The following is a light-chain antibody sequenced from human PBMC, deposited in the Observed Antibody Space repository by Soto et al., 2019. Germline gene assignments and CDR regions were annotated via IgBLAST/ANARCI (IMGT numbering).Light chain of an antibody. J-gene: IGKJ2*01. Sequence: VLTQSPDTLSLSPGERATLSCRASRSFASSYLAWYQQRPGQAPRILIYAASSRATGIPDRFRGSGSGTDFTLTISRLEPEDSAVYYCQQYGPSPPYTFGQGTHLEIK. CDR2: AAS. CDR1: RSFASSY. V-gene: IGKV3-20*01. CDR3: QQYGPSPPYT.